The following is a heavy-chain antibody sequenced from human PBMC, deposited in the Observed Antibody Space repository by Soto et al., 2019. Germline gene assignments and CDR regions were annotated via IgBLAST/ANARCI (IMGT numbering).Heavy chain of an antibody. CDR3: AREKALYYYYYYGMDV. CDR1: GFTFSSYW. Sequence: SGGSLRLSCAASGFTFSSYWMHWVRQAPGKGLVWVSRINSDGSSTSYADSVKGRFTISRDNAKNTLYLQMNSLRAEDTAVYYCAREKALYYYYYYGMDVWGQGTTVTVSS. D-gene: IGHD3-16*01. J-gene: IGHJ6*02. CDR2: INSDGSST. V-gene: IGHV3-74*01.